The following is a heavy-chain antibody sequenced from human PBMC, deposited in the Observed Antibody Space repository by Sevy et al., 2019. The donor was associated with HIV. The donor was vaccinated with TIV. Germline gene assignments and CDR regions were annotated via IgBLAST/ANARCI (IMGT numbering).Heavy chain of an antibody. D-gene: IGHD3-3*01. Sequence: ASMKVSCKASGYTISTYYMHWVRQAPGQGLEWMGIINPNGGSTDYAQKFQGRVSLTRDTSTSTVYMELSSLRSEDTAVYYCAREEWLKFFDYWGQGTLVTVSS. J-gene: IGHJ4*02. CDR3: AREEWLKFFDY. CDR1: GYTISTYY. CDR2: INPNGGST. V-gene: IGHV1-46*01.